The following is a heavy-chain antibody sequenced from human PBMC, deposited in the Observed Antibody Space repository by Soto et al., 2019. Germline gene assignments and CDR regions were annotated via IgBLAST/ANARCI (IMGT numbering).Heavy chain of an antibody. CDR1: GGSISSYY. CDR3: AGGSGRYYYWDY. CDR2: IYYSGST. V-gene: IGHV4-59*08. D-gene: IGHD3-10*01. Sequence: SETLSLTCTVSGGSISSYYWSWIRQPPGKGLEWIGYIYYSGSTNYNPSLKSRVTISVDTSKNQFSLKLSSVTAADTAVYYCAGGSGRYYYWDYWGQGTLVTVSS. J-gene: IGHJ4*02.